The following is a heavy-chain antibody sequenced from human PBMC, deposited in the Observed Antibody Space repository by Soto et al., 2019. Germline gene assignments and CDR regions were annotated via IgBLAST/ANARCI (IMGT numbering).Heavy chain of an antibody. Sequence: HPGGSLRLSCAASGFTVSSNYMSWVRQAPGKGLEWVSVIYSGGSTYYADSVKGRFTISRHNSKNTLYLQMNSLRAEDTAVYYCASRLGGYCSSTSCPHPNGNWGQRTLVTVSS. J-gene: IGHJ4*02. CDR1: GFTVSSNY. V-gene: IGHV3-53*01. CDR2: IYSGGST. D-gene: IGHD2-2*01. CDR3: ASRLGGYCSSTSCPHPNGN.